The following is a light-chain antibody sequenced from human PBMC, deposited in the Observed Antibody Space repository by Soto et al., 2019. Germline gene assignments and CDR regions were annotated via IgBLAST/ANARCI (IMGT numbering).Light chain of an antibody. CDR3: CSHSASHTFV. CDR2: DVT. Sequence: QSALTQPRSVSGSPGQSVTISCTGTSSDVGGYNCVSWYQQHPGKAPQLIIYDVTQRPSGVPDRFSGSKSGNTASLSISGLQAEDEADYYCCSHSASHTFVFGTGTKVTVL. CDR1: SSDVGGYNC. V-gene: IGLV2-11*01. J-gene: IGLJ1*01.